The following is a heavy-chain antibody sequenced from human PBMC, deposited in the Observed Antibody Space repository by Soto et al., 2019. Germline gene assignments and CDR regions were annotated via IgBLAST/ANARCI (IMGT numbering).Heavy chain of an antibody. CDR1: GGSISSYC. V-gene: IGHV4-59*08. CDR3: ARQPYGDYFGRYYFDY. D-gene: IGHD4-17*01. CDR2: IYYSGST. J-gene: IGHJ4*02. Sequence: PSETLSLTCTVSGGSISSYCWSWIRQPPGKGLEWIGYIYYSGSTNYNPSLKSRVTISVDTSKNQFSLKLSSVTAADTAVYYCARQPYGDYFGRYYFDYWGQGTLVTVSS.